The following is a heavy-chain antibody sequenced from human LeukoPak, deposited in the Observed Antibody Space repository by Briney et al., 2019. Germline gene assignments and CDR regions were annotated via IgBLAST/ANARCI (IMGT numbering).Heavy chain of an antibody. D-gene: IGHD3-22*01. CDR3: ARESGSYYDSSGFDY. V-gene: IGHV4-31*03. Sequence: PSETLSLTCTVSGVSISSGGYYWSWIRQHPGKGLEWIGYIYYSGSTYHNPSLKSRVTISVDTSKNQFSLKLSSVTAADTAVYYCARESGSYYDSSGFDYWGQGTLVTVSS. CDR2: IYYSGST. CDR1: GVSISSGGYY. J-gene: IGHJ4*02.